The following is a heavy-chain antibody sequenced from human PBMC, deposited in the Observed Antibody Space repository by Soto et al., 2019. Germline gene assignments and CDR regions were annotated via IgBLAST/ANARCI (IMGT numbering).Heavy chain of an antibody. CDR2: INIVGGAT. J-gene: IGHJ4*02. V-gene: IGHV3-23*01. CDR3: TKNYYFDS. CDR1: GITFSNYA. Sequence: EVQLLESGGGLVQPGGSLRLSCAASGITFSNYAMSWVRQAPGKALEWVSSINIVGGATNYADSVRGRFTMSRDDSRNTVFLQMNRLKAEDTAIYYCTKNYYFDSRGQGTLVTVSS.